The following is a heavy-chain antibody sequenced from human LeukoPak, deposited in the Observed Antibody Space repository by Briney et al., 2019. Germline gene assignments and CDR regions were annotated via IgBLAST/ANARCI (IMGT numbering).Heavy chain of an antibody. D-gene: IGHD3-9*01. CDR2: IYPGASDT. Sequence: PGESLKISCKGSGYSFTSYRIGWVRQMPGKRLELMGIIYPGASDTRYSPSFQGQVTISADKAISTAYLQWSSLKASDTVFFFKQKPAYDILTGYSVRPDEYFQHWGQGTLVTVSS. V-gene: IGHV5-51*01. CDR3: QKPAYDILTGYSVRPDEYFQH. CDR1: GYSFTSYR. J-gene: IGHJ1*01.